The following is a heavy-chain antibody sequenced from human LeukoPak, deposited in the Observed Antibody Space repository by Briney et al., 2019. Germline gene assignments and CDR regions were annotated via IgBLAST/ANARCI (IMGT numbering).Heavy chain of an antibody. CDR1: GYTFTSYD. CDR2: MNPNSGNT. Sequence: ASVKVSCKASGYTFTSYDINWVRQATGQGLEWMGWMNPNSGNTGYAQKFQGRVTITRNTSISTAYMELSSPRSEDTAVYYCARVNCSGGSCLRLNAFDIWGQGTMVTVSS. J-gene: IGHJ3*02. CDR3: ARVNCSGGSCLRLNAFDI. D-gene: IGHD2-15*01. V-gene: IGHV1-8*03.